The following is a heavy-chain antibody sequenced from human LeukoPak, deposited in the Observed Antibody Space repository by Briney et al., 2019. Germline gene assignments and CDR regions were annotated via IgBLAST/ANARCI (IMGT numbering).Heavy chain of an antibody. V-gene: IGHV3-11*04. Sequence: PGGSLRLSCTASGFTFSDYYMCWMRQAPGKGPEWVSFISPSGSTIYYSDSVKGRFTNSRDNAKNSLNLQLDSLRAEDTAVYYCARGGGRWGSASGSDLWGQGTRVTVSS. CDR3: ARGGGRWGSASGSDL. CDR2: ISPSGSTI. CDR1: GFTFSDYY. D-gene: IGHD4-23*01. J-gene: IGHJ3*01.